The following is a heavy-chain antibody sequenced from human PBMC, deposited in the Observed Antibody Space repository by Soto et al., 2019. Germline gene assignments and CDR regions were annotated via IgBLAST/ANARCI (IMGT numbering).Heavy chain of an antibody. Sequence: ASVKFSCKASGYTFTSYDINWVRQATGQGLEWMGWMNPNSGNTGYAQKFQGRVTMTRNTSISTAYMELSSLRSEDTAVYYCASGKWLVPYFDYWGQGTLVTVSS. CDR3: ASGKWLVPYFDY. CDR2: MNPNSGNT. J-gene: IGHJ4*02. V-gene: IGHV1-8*01. D-gene: IGHD6-19*01. CDR1: GYTFTSYD.